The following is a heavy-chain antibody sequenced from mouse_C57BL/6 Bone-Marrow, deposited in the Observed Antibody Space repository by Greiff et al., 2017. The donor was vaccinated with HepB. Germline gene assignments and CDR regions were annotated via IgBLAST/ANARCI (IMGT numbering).Heavy chain of an antibody. Sequence: VQLQQSGAELVRPGASVKLSCTASGFNFKDDYMHWVKQRPEQGLEWIGWIDPENGDTEYASKFQGKATITADTSSNTAYMQLSSLTSEDTAVYYCTTHGNYLAWFAYWGQGTLVTVSA. CDR1: GFNFKDDY. CDR2: IDPENGDT. J-gene: IGHJ3*01. CDR3: TTHGNYLAWFAY. V-gene: IGHV14-4*01. D-gene: IGHD2-1*01.